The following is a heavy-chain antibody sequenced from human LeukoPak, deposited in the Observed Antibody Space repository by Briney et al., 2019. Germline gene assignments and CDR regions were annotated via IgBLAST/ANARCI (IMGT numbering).Heavy chain of an antibody. CDR2: IWYDGSNK. CDR3: ARDSSSWYYARDY. CDR1: GFTFSSYG. Sequence: PGRSLRLSCAASGFTFSSYGMHWVRQAPGKGLEWVAVIWYDGSNKYYADSVKGRLTISRDNSKNTLYLQMNSLRAEDTAVYYCARDSSSWYYARDYWGQGTLVTVSS. J-gene: IGHJ4*02. V-gene: IGHV3-33*01. D-gene: IGHD6-13*01.